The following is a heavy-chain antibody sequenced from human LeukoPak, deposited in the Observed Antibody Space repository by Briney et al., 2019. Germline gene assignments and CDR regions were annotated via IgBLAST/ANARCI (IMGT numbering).Heavy chain of an antibody. J-gene: IGHJ3*02. CDR1: GFTFSSYS. CDR3: ARDRGYGDYVGAFDI. V-gene: IGHV3-48*02. CDR2: ISSSSSTI. Sequence: PGGSLRLSCAASGFTFSSYSMNWVRQAPGEGLEWVSHISSSSSTIYYADSVKGRFTISRDNAKNSLYLQMNSLRDEDTAVYYCARDRGYGDYVGAFDIWGQGTMVTVSS. D-gene: IGHD4-17*01.